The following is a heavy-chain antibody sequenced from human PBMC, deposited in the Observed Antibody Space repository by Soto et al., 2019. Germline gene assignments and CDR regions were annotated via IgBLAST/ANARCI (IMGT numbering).Heavy chain of an antibody. CDR3: ARGGWWYFDL. D-gene: IGHD1-26*01. V-gene: IGHV4-59*01. Sequence: QVQLQESGPGLVKPSETLSLTCTVSGGSISSYYWSWIRQPPGKGLEWIGYFYYSVSTNYNPSLKSRITISVDTSKNQFSLKLSSVTAADTAVYFCARGGWWYFDLWGRGTLVTVSS. J-gene: IGHJ2*01. CDR1: GGSISSYY. CDR2: FYYSVST.